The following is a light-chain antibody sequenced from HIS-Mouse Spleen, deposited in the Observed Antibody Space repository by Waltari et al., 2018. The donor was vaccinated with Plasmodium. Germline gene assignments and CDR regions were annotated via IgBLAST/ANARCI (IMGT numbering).Light chain of an antibody. CDR1: ALPKKY. CDR2: EDS. Sequence: SYELTQPPSVSVSPGQTARITCSGDALPKKYAYWYQQKSGQAPVLVIYEDSKRPSGIPERFSGSSSGTMATLTISGAQGEDEADYYCYATDISGNHRVFGGGTKLTVL. V-gene: IGLV3-10*01. CDR3: YATDISGNHRV. J-gene: IGLJ3*02.